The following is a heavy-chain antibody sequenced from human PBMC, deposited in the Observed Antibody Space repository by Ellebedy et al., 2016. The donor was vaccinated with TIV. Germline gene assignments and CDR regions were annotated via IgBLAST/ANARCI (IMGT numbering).Heavy chain of an antibody. CDR1: GFTFSRHG. J-gene: IGHJ4*02. Sequence: GESLKISXAASGFTFSRHGMHWVRQAPGKGPEWVAVIWYDGSKKYYADSVKGRFTISRDNSNNTVSLQMNNLRAEDTAVYHCARDLRNGYNLPCDYWGQGTLVTVSS. V-gene: IGHV3-33*01. CDR2: IWYDGSKK. CDR3: ARDLRNGYNLPCDY. D-gene: IGHD5-24*01.